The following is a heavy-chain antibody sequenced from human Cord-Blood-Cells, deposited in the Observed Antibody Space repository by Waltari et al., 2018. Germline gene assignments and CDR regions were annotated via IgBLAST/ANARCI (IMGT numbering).Heavy chain of an antibody. Sequence: QVQLVQSGAEVKKPGASVKVSCKASGYTFTGYYMHWVRQAPGQGLEWMGWVKPNRGGTNYAQKFQGRVTRTRDTSISTGYMELSRLRSDDTAVYYCARRGYSGYDLSWFDPWGQGTLVTVSS. CDR2: VKPNRGGT. CDR3: ARRGYSGYDLSWFDP. J-gene: IGHJ5*02. CDR1: GYTFTGYY. D-gene: IGHD5-12*01. V-gene: IGHV1-2*02.